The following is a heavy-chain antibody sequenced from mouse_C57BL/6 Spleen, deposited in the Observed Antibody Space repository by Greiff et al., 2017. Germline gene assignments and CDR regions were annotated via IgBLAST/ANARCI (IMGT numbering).Heavy chain of an antibody. V-gene: IGHV1-61*01. D-gene: IGHD1-1*01. CDR2: IYPSDSET. J-gene: IGHJ2*01. CDR1: GYTFTSYW. Sequence: VQLQQPGAELVRPGSSVKLSCKASGYTFTSYWMDWVKQRPGQGLEWIGNIYPSDSETHYNQKFKDKATLTVDKSSSTAYMQLSSLTSEDSAVYYCARRDYYGSSSYYFDYWGQGTTLTVSS. CDR3: ARRDYYGSSSYYFDY.